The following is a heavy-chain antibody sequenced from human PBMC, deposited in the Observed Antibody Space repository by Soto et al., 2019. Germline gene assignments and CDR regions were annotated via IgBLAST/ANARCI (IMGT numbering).Heavy chain of an antibody. V-gene: IGHV4-34*01. CDR2: INHSGST. Sequence: SETLSLTCAVYGGSFSGYYWSWIRQPPGKGLEWIGEINHSGSTNYNPSLKSRVTISVDTSKNQFSLELSSVTAADTAVYYCARDRIWSLDYWGQGTLVTVSS. J-gene: IGHJ4*02. CDR3: ARDRIWSLDY. CDR1: GGSFSGYY. D-gene: IGHD6-13*01.